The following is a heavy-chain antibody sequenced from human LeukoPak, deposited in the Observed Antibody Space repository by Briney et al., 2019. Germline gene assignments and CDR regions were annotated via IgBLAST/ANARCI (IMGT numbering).Heavy chain of an antibody. Sequence: SETLSLTCTVSGGSISSYYWSWIRQPPGKGLEWIGYIYYSGSTNYNPSLKRRVTISVDTSKNQFSLKLSSVTAADTAVYYCARVQAIDALFDYWGQGTLVTVSS. CDR2: IYYSGST. CDR3: ARVQAIDALFDY. V-gene: IGHV4-59*12. CDR1: GGSISSYY. J-gene: IGHJ4*02.